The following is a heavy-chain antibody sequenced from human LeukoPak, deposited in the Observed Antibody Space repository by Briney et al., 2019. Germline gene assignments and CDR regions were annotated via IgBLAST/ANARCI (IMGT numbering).Heavy chain of an antibody. CDR1: GGSISSGGYY. J-gene: IGHJ2*01. Sequence: SETLSPTCTVSGGSISSGGYYWSWIRQHPGKGLEWIGYIYYSGSTYYNPSLKSRVTISVDTSKNQFSLKLSSVTAADTAVYYCARELRNWYFDLWGRGTLVTVSS. V-gene: IGHV4-31*03. CDR2: IYYSGST. CDR3: ARELRNWYFDL.